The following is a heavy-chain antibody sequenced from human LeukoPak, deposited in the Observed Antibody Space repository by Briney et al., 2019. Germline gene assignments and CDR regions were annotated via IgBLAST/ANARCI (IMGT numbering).Heavy chain of an antibody. Sequence: TGGSLRLSCAASGFTFSTYWMYWVRQAPGKGLVWVSRISSDGSITNYADSVKGRFTVSRDNAKNTLHLQMNSLKAEDTAVYYCIRDLFATSRDYWGQGTLVTVSS. CDR2: ISSDGSIT. CDR1: GFTFSTYW. V-gene: IGHV3-74*01. CDR3: IRDLFATSRDY. J-gene: IGHJ4*02.